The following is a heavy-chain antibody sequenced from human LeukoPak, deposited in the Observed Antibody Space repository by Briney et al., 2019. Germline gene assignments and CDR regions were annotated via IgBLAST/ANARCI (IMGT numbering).Heavy chain of an antibody. V-gene: IGHV1-8*01. CDR2: MNPNSGNT. CDR3: ARVRTMVRGVIIPKTRYNWFDP. CDR1: GYTFTSYD. Sequence: ASAKVSCKASGYTFTSYDINWVRQATGQGLEWMGWMNPNSGNTGYAQKFQGRVTMTRNTPISTAYMELSSLRSEDTAVYYCARVRTMVRGVIIPKTRYNWFDPWGQGTLVTVSS. J-gene: IGHJ5*02. D-gene: IGHD3-10*01.